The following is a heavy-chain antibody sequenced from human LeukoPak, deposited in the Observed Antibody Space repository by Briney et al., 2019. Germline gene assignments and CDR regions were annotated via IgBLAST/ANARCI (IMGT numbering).Heavy chain of an antibody. D-gene: IGHD3/OR15-3a*01. V-gene: IGHV3-48*02. Sequence: PGGSLRLSCAASGFTFSSYSMNWVRQAPGKGLEWVSYISSSGSSIYYADSMKGRFTISRDNAKNSPYLQMNSLRDEDTAVYYCARDQDFAFDYWGQGTLVTVSS. CDR3: ARDQDFAFDY. CDR1: GFTFSSYS. J-gene: IGHJ4*02. CDR2: ISSSGSSI.